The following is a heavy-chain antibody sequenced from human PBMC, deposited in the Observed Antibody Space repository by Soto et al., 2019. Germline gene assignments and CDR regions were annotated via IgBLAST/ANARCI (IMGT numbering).Heavy chain of an antibody. V-gene: IGHV3-15*07. CDR1: GFSFSNAW. Sequence: EVQLVESGGGLVKPGESLRLSCAASGFSFSNAWMNWVRQAPGKGLEWVGRIKRKIDGEATDYAGPVKGRFTVFREDSKSALYLQMNSRKGDDTAVYDCTTGSVEGVWGQGTTVTVS. J-gene: IGHJ6*02. D-gene: IGHD2-15*01. CDR2: IKRKIDGEAT. CDR3: TTGSVEGV.